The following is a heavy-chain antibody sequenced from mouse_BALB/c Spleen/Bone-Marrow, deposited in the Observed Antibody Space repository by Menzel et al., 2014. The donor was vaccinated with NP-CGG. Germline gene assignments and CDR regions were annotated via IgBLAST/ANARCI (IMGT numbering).Heavy chain of an antibody. J-gene: IGHJ2*01. CDR3: VRGGYYVPSYFDS. CDR1: GFTFRSLG. Sequence: EVNVVESGGGLVQPGGSRKLSCAASGFTFRSLGMHWARQAPEKGLEWVAYISGGTSTIYYADTVKGRFTISRDNPNNTLFLQMTSLRSEDTAMYYCVRGGYYVPSYFDSWGQGTTLTVSS. CDR2: ISGGTSTI. D-gene: IGHD2-3*01. V-gene: IGHV5-17*02.